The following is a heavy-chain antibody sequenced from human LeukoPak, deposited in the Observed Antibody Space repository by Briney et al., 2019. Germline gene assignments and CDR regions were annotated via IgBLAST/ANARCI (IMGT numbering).Heavy chain of an antibody. CDR1: GFNVNTFA. D-gene: IGHD5-24*01. J-gene: IGHJ6*02. V-gene: IGHV3-48*04. Sequence: GGSLRLSCSASGFNVNTFAMTWVRQAPGKGLEWVSYISSSSSTIYYADSVKGRFTISRDNAKSSLYLQMNSLRAEDTALYYCAKDNRDGYNSPYYFYYGMDVWGQGTTVTVSS. CDR2: ISSSSSTI. CDR3: AKDNRDGYNSPYYFYYGMDV.